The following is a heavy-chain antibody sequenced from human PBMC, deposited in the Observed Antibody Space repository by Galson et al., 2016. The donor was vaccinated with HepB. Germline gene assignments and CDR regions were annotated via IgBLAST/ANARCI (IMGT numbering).Heavy chain of an antibody. V-gene: IGHV3-73*01. CDR3: SSRDFTHYGVDY. D-gene: IGHD3-16*01. CDR1: GFTFSGSM. Sequence: SLRLSCAGSGFTFSGSMMHWVRQASGKGLEWVGRIRSKTHSSATAYATSVEGRFTISRDDSKNTTYLLMNSLKTEDTAVYYCSSRDFTHYGVDYWGLGTLVIVSS. J-gene: IGHJ4*02. CDR2: IRSKTHSSAT.